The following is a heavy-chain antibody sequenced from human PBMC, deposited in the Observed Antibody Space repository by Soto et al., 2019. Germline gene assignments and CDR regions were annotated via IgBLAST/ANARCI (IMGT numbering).Heavy chain of an antibody. CDR3: ARDRFSCSGGSCYPRGTWFDP. CDR1: GYTFTSYG. CDR2: ISAYNGNT. Sequence: VSVKVSCKASGYTFTSYGISWVRQAPGQGLEWMRWISAYNGNTNYAQKLQGRVTMTTDTSTSTAYMELRSLRSDDTAVYYCARDRFSCSGGSCYPRGTWFDPWGQGTLVTVSS. D-gene: IGHD2-15*01. V-gene: IGHV1-18*04. J-gene: IGHJ5*02.